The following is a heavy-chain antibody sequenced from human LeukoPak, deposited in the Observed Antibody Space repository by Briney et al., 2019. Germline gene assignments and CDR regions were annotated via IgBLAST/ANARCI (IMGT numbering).Heavy chain of an antibody. CDR1: GGTFSSYA. J-gene: IGHJ6*03. Sequence: ASVKVSCKSSGGTFSSYAISWVRQAPGQGLEWMGGIIPILGTANYAQKFQGRVTINTDAYTSTAYMELSRLRSEDTALYYCPRTTLATGTQLPYYYYYYYMHVWGKGPTVTVSS. V-gene: IGHV1-69*05. CDR3: PRTTLATGTQLPYYYYYYYMHV. D-gene: IGHD1-1*01. CDR2: IIPILGTA.